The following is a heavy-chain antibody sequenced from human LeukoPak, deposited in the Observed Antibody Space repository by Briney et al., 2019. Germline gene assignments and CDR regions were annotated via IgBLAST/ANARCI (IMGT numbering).Heavy chain of an antibody. D-gene: IGHD3-10*01. Sequence: SVKVSCKASGGTFSSDGITWVRQAPGQGLEWMGGIIPSFRKPDYANKFQGRGTPTADESTSTTYMELSSLRSEDTGVYYCAREGHFTMVRRGTLDNWGQGPLVTVSS. CDR1: GGTFSSDG. V-gene: IGHV1-69*13. J-gene: IGHJ4*02. CDR2: IIPSFRKP. CDR3: AREGHFTMVRRGTLDN.